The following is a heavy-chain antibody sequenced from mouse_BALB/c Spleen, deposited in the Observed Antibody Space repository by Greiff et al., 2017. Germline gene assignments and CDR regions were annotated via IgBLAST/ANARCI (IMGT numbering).Heavy chain of an antibody. Sequence: VKLQESGAELVKPGASVKLSCKASGYTFTSYYMYWVKQRPGQGLEWIGEINPSNGGTNFNEKFKSKATLTVDKSSSTAYMQLSSLTSEDSAVYYCTRYDYYYAMDYWGQGTSVTVSS. V-gene: IGHV1S81*02. D-gene: IGHD2-4*01. J-gene: IGHJ4*01. CDR3: TRYDYYYAMDY. CDR2: INPSNGGT. CDR1: GYTFTSYY.